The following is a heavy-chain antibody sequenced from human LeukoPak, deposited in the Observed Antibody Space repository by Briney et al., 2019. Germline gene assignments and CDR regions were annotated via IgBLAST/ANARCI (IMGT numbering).Heavy chain of an antibody. CDR2: ISSSSSII. CDR1: GFTFSSYS. D-gene: IGHD3-3*01. J-gene: IGHJ4*02. Sequence: GGSLRLSCAASGFTFSSYSMNWVRQAPGKGLEWVSYISSSSSIIYYADSVKGRFTISRDNAKNSLYLQMNSLRAEDTAVYYRARGGITIFGEATTPFDYWGQGTLVTVSS. CDR3: ARGGITIFGEATTPFDY. V-gene: IGHV3-48*01.